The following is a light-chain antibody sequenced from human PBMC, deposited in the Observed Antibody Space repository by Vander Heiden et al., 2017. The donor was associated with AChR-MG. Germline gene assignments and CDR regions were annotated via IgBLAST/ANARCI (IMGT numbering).Light chain of an antibody. CDR3: MQDSQWPPVT. CDR1: QSPHFIDGTAY. Sequence: DVVLTQSPLFLPVTLGQPASISCTSSQSPHFIDGTAYLSWSQQPPGHSPRRLIYRASDRDCGVPDRVSGSGSGTDFTLKISRVGAEDVGIYYCMQDSQWPPVTFGQGTRLEIK. CDR2: RAS. J-gene: IGKJ5*01. V-gene: IGKV2-30*01.